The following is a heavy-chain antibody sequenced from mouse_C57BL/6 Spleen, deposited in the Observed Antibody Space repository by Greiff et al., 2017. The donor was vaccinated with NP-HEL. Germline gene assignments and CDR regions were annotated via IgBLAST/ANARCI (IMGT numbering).Heavy chain of an antibody. CDR1: GYTFTDYY. J-gene: IGHJ4*01. CDR3: AKTAQATDAMDY. V-gene: IGHV1-76*01. D-gene: IGHD3-2*02. Sequence: QVQLQQSGAELVRPGASVKLSCKASGYTFTDYYINWVKQRPGQGLEWIARIYPGSGNTYYNEKFKGKATLTAEKSSSTAYMQLSSLTSEDSAVYFCAKTAQATDAMDYWGQGTSVTVSS. CDR2: IYPGSGNT.